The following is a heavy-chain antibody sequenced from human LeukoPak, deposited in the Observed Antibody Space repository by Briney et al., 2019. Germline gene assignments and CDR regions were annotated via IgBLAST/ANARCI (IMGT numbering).Heavy chain of an antibody. V-gene: IGHV3-23*01. CDR3: AKEYYDFWSGYPHDY. Sequence: GGSLRLSCAASGFTFSSFAMNWVRQAPGKGLEWVSSISGSGGTTYYAGSVKGRFTISRDNSKNTLYLQMNSLRAEDTAVYYCAKEYYDFWSGYPHDYWGQGTLVTVSS. D-gene: IGHD3-3*01. CDR2: ISGSGGTT. J-gene: IGHJ4*02. CDR1: GFTFSSFA.